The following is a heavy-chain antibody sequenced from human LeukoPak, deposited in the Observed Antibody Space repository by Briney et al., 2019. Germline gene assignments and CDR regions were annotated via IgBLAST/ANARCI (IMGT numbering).Heavy chain of an antibody. Sequence: GGSLRLSCAASGFTFSSYAMSWVRQAPGKGLEWVSAISGSGGSTYYADSVKGRFTISRDNSKNTLYLQMNSLRAEDTAVYYCAKVGPEVGRSSGWYFDYWGQGTLVTVSS. J-gene: IGHJ4*02. CDR3: AKVGPEVGRSSGWYFDY. V-gene: IGHV3-23*01. D-gene: IGHD6-19*01. CDR1: GFTFSSYA. CDR2: ISGSGGST.